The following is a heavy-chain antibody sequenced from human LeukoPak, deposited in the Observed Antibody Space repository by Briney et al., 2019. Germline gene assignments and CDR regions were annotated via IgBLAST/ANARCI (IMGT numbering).Heavy chain of an antibody. V-gene: IGHV4-59*08. Sequence: SETLSLTCTDSGGSISSYCWSWIRQPPGKGLEWIGYIYYSGSTNYNPSLKSRVTISVDTSKNQFSLKLSSVTAADTAVYYCARVNPQTQKFDYWGQGTLVTVSS. CDR1: GGSISSYC. J-gene: IGHJ4*02. CDR2: IYYSGST. CDR3: ARVNPQTQKFDY.